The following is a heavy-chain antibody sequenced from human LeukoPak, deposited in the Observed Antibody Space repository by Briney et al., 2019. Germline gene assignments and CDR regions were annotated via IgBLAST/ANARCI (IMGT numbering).Heavy chain of an antibody. CDR3: ARVYGYSLDY. CDR2: IKQDGSEK. D-gene: IGHD5-18*01. Sequence: GGSLGLSCAASGFTFSSYWMSWVRQAPGKGREWVANIKQDGSEKYYVDSVKGRFTISRDNAKNSLYLQMNSLRAEHTAVYYCARVYGYSLDYWGQGTLVTVSS. CDR1: GFTFSSYW. J-gene: IGHJ4*02. V-gene: IGHV3-7*01.